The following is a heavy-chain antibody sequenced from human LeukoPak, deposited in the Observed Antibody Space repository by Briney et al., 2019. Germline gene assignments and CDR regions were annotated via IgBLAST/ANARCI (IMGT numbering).Heavy chain of an antibody. J-gene: IGHJ4*02. V-gene: IGHV4-39*07. Sequence: SETLSLTCSVSNASITSRGHYWGWIRQPPGKGLEWIGSMFYNGITYYSPSLKSRVTISVDTSKNQFSLRMSSVTAADTAVYYCARDRNLYYFDYWGQGALSPSPQ. CDR2: MFYNGIT. CDR1: NASITSRGHY. CDR3: ARDRNLYYFDY. D-gene: IGHD4-11*01.